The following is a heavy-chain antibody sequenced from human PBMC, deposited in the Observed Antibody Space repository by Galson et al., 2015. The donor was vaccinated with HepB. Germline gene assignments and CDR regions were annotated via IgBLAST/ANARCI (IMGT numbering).Heavy chain of an antibody. V-gene: IGHV3-74*01. CDR3: AKERYYCGGGLHYGMDV. CDR2: INSDGSST. Sequence: PGKGLVWVSRINSDGSSTSYADSVKGRFTISRDNSKNTLYLQMNSLRAEDTAVYYCAKERYYCGGGLHYGMDVWGQGTTVTVSS. D-gene: IGHD3-10*01. J-gene: IGHJ6*02.